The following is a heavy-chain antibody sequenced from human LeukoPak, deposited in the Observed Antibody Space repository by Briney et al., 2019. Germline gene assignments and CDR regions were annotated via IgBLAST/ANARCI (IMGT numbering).Heavy chain of an antibody. D-gene: IGHD2-15*01. CDR2: IIPIFGTV. CDR3: AYGSENGYDDY. J-gene: IGHJ4*02. CDR1: GGTFSSYA. V-gene: IGHV1-69*05. Sequence: SVKVSCKASGGTFSSYAISWVRQAPGQGLEWMGRIIPIFGTVNYAQKFQGRVTITTDEATSTAYMELSSLRSEDTAVYYCAYGSENGYDDYWGQGTLVTVSS.